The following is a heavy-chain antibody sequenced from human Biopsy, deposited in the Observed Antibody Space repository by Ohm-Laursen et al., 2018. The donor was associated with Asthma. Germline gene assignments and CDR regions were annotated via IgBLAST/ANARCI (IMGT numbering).Heavy chain of an antibody. Sequence: SLRLPCTASGFTFGDYWMSWLRQVPGKGLEWVANIKHDGTEKNHVDSLKGRFTISRDNAKNSLYLQMNSLRAEDTAVYYCARTFHFWSPYHAEHYQLWGQGTLVTVPS. D-gene: IGHD3-3*02. CDR2: IKHDGTEK. CDR3: ARTFHFWSPYHAEHYQL. V-gene: IGHV3-7*01. J-gene: IGHJ1*01. CDR1: GFTFGDYW.